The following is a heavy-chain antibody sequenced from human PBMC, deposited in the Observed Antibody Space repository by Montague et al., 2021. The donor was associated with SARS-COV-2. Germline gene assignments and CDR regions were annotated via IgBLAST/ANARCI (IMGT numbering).Heavy chain of an antibody. J-gene: IGHJ4*02. CDR2: IYTSGXT. CDR1: GGSISSGSYY. V-gene: IGHV4-61*02. Sequence: TLSLTCTVSGGSISSGSYYWSWIRQPAGKGLEWIGRIYTSGXTXYXXXXKXRVTISVDTFKNQFSLKLSSVTAADTAVYYCARGVLRYFDWTSPFDYWGQGTLVTVSS. D-gene: IGHD3-9*01. CDR3: ARGVLRYFDWTSPFDY.